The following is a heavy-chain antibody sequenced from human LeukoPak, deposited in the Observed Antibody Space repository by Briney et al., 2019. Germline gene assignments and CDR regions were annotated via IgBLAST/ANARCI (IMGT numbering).Heavy chain of an antibody. J-gene: IGHJ4*02. V-gene: IGHV1-18*01. CDR2: ISAYNGNT. CDR1: GYTFNRYA. D-gene: IGHD4-17*01. CDR3: ARHLYGDYFFDY. Sequence: ASVKVSCKASGYTFNRYAISEVRQAPGQGLEWMGWISAYNGNTNYAQKLQGRVTMTTDTSTTTAYMELRSLRSDDTAVYYRARHLYGDYFFDYWGQGTLVTVSS.